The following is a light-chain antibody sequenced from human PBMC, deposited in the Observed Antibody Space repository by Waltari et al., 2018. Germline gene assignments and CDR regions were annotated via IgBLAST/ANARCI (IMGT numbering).Light chain of an antibody. J-gene: IGLJ3*02. Sequence: QSALTQPASVSGSPGQSITISCTGTSSDVGSYNLVSWYQQHPGKAPKLMVYEGSTRPSGVSNRCSGSKSGNTASLTISGLQAEDEADYYCCSYAGSSTWVFGGGTKLTVL. V-gene: IGLV2-23*01. CDR2: EGS. CDR1: SSDVGSYNL. CDR3: CSYAGSSTWV.